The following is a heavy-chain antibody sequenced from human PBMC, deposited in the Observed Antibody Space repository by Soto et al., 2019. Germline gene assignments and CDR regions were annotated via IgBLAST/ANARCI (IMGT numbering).Heavy chain of an antibody. CDR2: ISWNSGSI. CDR1: GFTFDDYA. V-gene: IGHV3-9*01. Sequence: EVQLVESGGGLVQPGRSLRLSCAASGFTFDDYAMHWVRQAPGKGLEWVSGISWNSGSIGYADSVKGRFTISRDNAKNSLYLQMNSLRAEDTALYYCAKARGLSMIVVVTDFDYWGQGTLVTVSS. J-gene: IGHJ4*02. D-gene: IGHD3-22*01. CDR3: AKARGLSMIVVVTDFDY.